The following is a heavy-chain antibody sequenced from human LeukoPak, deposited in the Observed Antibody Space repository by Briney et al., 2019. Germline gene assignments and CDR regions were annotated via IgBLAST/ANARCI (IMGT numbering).Heavy chain of an antibody. V-gene: IGHV3-7*01. J-gene: IGHJ4*02. CDR1: GFSFSNVW. CDR3: ARDGSYGSGSPDY. D-gene: IGHD3-10*01. Sequence: GGSLRLSCVASGFSFSNVWMSWVRQAPGKGLDWVANIKRDGSEKYYADSVKGRFTISRDDMKNLVYLQMDSLRAEDTGLYYCARDGSYGSGSPDYWGQGTLVTVSS. CDR2: IKRDGSEK.